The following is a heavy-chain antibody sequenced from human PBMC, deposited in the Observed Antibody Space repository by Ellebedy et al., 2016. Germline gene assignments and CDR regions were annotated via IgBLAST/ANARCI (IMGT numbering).Heavy chain of an antibody. CDR3: ARDWFGEFYNWFGP. CDR1: GYTFTSYA. CDR2: INTNTGNP. D-gene: IGHD3-10*01. Sequence: ASVKVSCKASGYTFTSYAMNWVRQAPGQGLEWMGWINTNTGNPTYAQGFTGRFVFSLDTSVSTAYLQISSLKAEDTAVYYCARDWFGEFYNWFGPWGQGTLVTVSS. J-gene: IGHJ5*02. V-gene: IGHV7-4-1*02.